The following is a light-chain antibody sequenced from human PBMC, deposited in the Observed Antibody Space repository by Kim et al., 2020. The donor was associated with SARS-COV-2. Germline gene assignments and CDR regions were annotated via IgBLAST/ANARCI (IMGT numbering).Light chain of an antibody. CDR1: NSNIGSNT. CDR2: SND. CDR3: SAWDDSMDGPV. V-gene: IGLV1-44*01. Sequence: QSVLTQAPSTSGTPGQRVTISCSGSNSNIGSNTVNWYQQLPGTAPEVIIYSNDYRPSGVPDRFSGSKSGTSTSLVISGLQPEDEADYYCSAWDDSMDGPVFGGGTQLTVL. J-gene: IGLJ3*02.